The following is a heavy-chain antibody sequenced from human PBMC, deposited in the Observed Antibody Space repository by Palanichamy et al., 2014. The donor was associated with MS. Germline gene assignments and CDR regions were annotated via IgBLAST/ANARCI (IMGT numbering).Heavy chain of an antibody. CDR3: ARAACTGGVCTRLRYFDL. Sequence: LVQSGAEVKKPGASVKVSCKASGYTFTSYGISWVRQAPGQGLEWMGWISAYNGNTNYAQKLQGRVTMTTDTSTSTAYMELRSLRSDDTAVYYCARAACTGGVCTRLRYFDLWGRGTLVTVSS. CDR1: GYTFTSYG. D-gene: IGHD2-8*02. CDR2: ISAYNGNT. J-gene: IGHJ2*01. V-gene: IGHV1-18*01.